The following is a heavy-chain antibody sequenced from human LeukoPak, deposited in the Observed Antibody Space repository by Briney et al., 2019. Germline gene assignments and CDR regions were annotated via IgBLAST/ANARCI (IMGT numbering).Heavy chain of an antibody. CDR1: GFTFSSYA. J-gene: IGHJ4*02. D-gene: IGHD3-9*01. CDR3: AKDFAVTGYDILTGYYEGEGYFDY. V-gene: IGHV3-23*01. CDR2: ISGSGGST. Sequence: GGSLRLSCAASGFTFSSYAMSWVRQAPGKGLEWVSAISGSGGSTYYADSVKGRFTISRDNSKNTLYLQMNSLRAEDTAGYYCAKDFAVTGYDILTGYYEGEGYFDYWGQGTLGTGSS.